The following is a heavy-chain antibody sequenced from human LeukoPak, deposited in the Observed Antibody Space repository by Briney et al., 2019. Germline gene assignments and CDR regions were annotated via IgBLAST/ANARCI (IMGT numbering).Heavy chain of an antibody. CDR2: ISYSGST. CDR3: ARIDPNGRLPFDY. V-gene: IGHV4-39*01. CDR1: GGSISSSSYY. Sequence: SETLSLTCAVSGGSISSSSYYWGWIRQPPGKGLEWIGTISYSGSTYYNPSLKSRVTISVDTSKNQFSLKLNSVTAADTAVYYCARIDPNGRLPFDYWGQGTLVTVPS. J-gene: IGHJ4*01. D-gene: IGHD2-8*01.